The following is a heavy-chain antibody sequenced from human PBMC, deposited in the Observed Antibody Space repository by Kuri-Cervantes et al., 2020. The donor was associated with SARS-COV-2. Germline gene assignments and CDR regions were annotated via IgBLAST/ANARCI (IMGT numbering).Heavy chain of an antibody. V-gene: IGHV3-23*01. Sequence: GESLKISCAASGFAFSKYAMNWFRLTPGKGLEWVSGVSGSGASTFYADSVKGRSTISRDNSKDTLYLQMNSLRAEDTAVYYCARDGLYSYGLHYWGQGTLVTVSS. CDR2: VSGSGAST. CDR3: ARDGLYSYGLHY. D-gene: IGHD5-18*01. CDR1: GFAFSKYA. J-gene: IGHJ4*02.